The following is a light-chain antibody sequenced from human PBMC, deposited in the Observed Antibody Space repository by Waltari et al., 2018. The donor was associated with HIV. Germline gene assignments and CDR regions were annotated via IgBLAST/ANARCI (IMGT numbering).Light chain of an antibody. J-gene: IGKJ1*01. V-gene: IGKV3-20*01. CDR2: GAS. Sequence: VVLTQSPGTLSLAPGATATISCRASQTVSGTYIAWYQQRPGQAPRLIISGASTRATGIPSKFSASGSKTEFTLTISRLEPEDSAIYFCQQYGFSPGTFGRGTKVEVK. CDR3: QQYGFSPGT. CDR1: QTVSGTY.